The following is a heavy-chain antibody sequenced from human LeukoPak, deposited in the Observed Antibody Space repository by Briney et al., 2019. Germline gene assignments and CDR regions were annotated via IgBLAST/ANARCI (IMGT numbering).Heavy chain of an antibody. V-gene: IGHV3-33*08. J-gene: IGHJ4*02. CDR1: GLSFSSYA. D-gene: IGHD4-23*01. CDR2: IWYDGSNE. Sequence: GGSLRLSCAASGLSFSSYAMHWVRQAPGKGLEWVAVIWYDGSNEYYADSVKGRSTISRDNSKNTLYLQMNSLRAEDTAVYYCARDHSYGGKIPLFDYWGQGTLVTVSS. CDR3: ARDHSYGGKIPLFDY.